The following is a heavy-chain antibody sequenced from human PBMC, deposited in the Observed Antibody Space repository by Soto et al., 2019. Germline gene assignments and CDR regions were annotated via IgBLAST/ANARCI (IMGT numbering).Heavy chain of an antibody. V-gene: IGHV1-69*02. Sequence: SVKVSCKASGGTFSSYTSSWVRQAPGQGLEWMGRIIPILGITNYAQKFQGRVTITRDTSASTAYMELSSLRSEDTAVYYCSRIKYDFWSGSSPTYDAFDIWGQGTMVTVSS. D-gene: IGHD3-3*01. CDR2: IIPILGIT. CDR1: GGTFSSYT. CDR3: SRIKYDFWSGSSPTYDAFDI. J-gene: IGHJ3*02.